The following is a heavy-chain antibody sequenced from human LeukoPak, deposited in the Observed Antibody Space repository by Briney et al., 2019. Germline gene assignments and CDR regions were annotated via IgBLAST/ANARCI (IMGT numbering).Heavy chain of an antibody. CDR1: GGSISSYY. V-gene: IGHV4-59*01. Sequence: SETLSLTCTVSGGSISSYYWSWIRQPPGKGLEWIGYIYYSGSTNYDPSLKSRVTISVDTSKNQFSLKLSSVTAADTAVYYCARRGNWFDPWGQGTLVTVSS. CDR3: ARRGNWFDP. CDR2: IYYSGST. J-gene: IGHJ5*02. D-gene: IGHD1-14*01.